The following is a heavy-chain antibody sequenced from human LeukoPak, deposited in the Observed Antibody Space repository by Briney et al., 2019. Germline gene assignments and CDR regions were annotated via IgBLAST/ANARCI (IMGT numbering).Heavy chain of an antibody. CDR1: GYTFTSYG. V-gene: IGHV1-69*13. CDR3: ARDDDYGDYHYYMDV. CDR2: IIPIFGTA. Sequence: ASVKVSCKASGYTFTSYGISWVRQAPGQGLEWMGGIIPIFGTANYAQKFQGRVTITADESTSTAYMELSSLRPEDTAVYYCARDDDYGDYHYYMDVWGKGTTVTVFS. J-gene: IGHJ6*03. D-gene: IGHD4-17*01.